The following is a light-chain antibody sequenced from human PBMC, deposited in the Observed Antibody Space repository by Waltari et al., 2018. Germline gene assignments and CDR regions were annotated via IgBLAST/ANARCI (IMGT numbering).Light chain of an antibody. CDR3: QTGGHGTWV. J-gene: IGLJ3*02. CDR1: RGHSSKV. V-gene: IGLV4-69*01. CDR2: VNSDGSH. Sequence: QLVLTQSPSASASLGASVKLTCTLSRGHSSKVIACLQQQPEKGPRYLMKVNSDGSHSKGDEIPDRFSGSSSGAERYLTIASLQAEDEADYYCQTGGHGTWVFGGGTKLTVL.